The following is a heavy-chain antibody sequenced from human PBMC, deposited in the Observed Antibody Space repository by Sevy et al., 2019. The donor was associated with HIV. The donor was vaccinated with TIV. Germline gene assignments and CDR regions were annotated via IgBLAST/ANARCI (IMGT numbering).Heavy chain of an antibody. J-gene: IGHJ6*02. CDR3: ARDAGTGGSYMGYYFGMDV. CDR1: GFTFDDHG. CDR2: VSWNGRSL. Sequence: GGSLRLSCVTSGFTFDDHGMHWVREIPGKGLEWVSGVSWNGRSLGYAYTVKGRFTISRDNAKKSVSLQMNSLRTEDTALYYCARDAGTGGSYMGYYFGMDVWGQGITVTVSS. D-gene: IGHD3-10*01. V-gene: IGHV3-9*01.